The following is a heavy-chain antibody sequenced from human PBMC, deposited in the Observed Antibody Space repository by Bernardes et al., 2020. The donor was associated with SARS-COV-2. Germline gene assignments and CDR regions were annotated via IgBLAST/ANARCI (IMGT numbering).Heavy chain of an antibody. CDR3: ARMASKLGDDY. Sequence: SVKVSCKASGGIYNSYAISWVRQAPGQGLEWMARITPVLGTAYYAQKFQGRLTLTADESTSTTFMELISLRSEDTAVYYCARMASKLGDDYWGQGTLVTVSS. CDR1: GGIYNSYA. V-gene: IGHV1-69*11. J-gene: IGHJ4*02. D-gene: IGHD3-10*01. CDR2: ITPVLGTA.